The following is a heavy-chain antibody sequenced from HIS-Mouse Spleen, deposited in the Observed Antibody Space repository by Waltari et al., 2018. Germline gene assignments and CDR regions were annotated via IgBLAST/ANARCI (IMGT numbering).Heavy chain of an antibody. CDR1: GCTFSSYG. J-gene: IGHJ4*02. CDR3: AKIRVGATDY. D-gene: IGHD1-26*01. CDR2: ISYDGSNK. V-gene: IGHV3-30*18. Sequence: QVQLVESGGGVVQPGRSLRLSCVASGCTFSSYGMHWVRQAPGKGLEWVAVISYDGSNKYYADSVKGRFTISRDNSKNTLYLQMNSLRAEDTAVYYCAKIRVGATDYWGQGTLVTVSS.